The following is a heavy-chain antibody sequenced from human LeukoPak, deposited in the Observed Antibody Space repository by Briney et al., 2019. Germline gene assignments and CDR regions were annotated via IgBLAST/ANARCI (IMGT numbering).Heavy chain of an antibody. D-gene: IGHD6-13*01. CDR2: ISCSGGSI. J-gene: IGHJ4*02. CDR1: GFTFSSYE. CDR3: ARGVVGSYSSSSS. V-gene: IGHV3-48*03. Sequence: GGALRLSCAASGFTFSSYEMNWVRQAPGKGLGWGSYISCSGGSIYYAHSVKGRFTFSKNNAKNSLYLQMNSLRAEDTAVYYCARGVVGSYSSSSSWGQGTLVTVSS.